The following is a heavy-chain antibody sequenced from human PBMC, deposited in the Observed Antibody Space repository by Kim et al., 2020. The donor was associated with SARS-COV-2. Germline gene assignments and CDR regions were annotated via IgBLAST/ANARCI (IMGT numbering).Heavy chain of an antibody. V-gene: IGHV3-30*02. Sequence: GRFTISRDNSKNTLYLQMRSLRAEDTAVYFCAKVRGYYGRSGDPGDAFEIWGQGTMVTVSS. J-gene: IGHJ3*02. D-gene: IGHD3-22*01. CDR3: AKVRGYYGRSGDPGDAFEI.